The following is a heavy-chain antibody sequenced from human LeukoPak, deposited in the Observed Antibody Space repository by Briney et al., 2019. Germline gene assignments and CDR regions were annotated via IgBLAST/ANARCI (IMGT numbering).Heavy chain of an antibody. D-gene: IGHD6-19*01. V-gene: IGHV1-69*01. CDR3: ARIFGAVAGGFDY. J-gene: IGHJ4*02. CDR1: GGAFSSFA. Sequence: SVKVSCKASGGAFSSFAINWVRQTPGQGLEWMGGIIPIFVTPSYAQKFQGRVTITADESTSTAYMELSSLRSEDTAVYYCARIFGAVAGGFDYWGQGTLVTVSS. CDR2: IIPIFVTP.